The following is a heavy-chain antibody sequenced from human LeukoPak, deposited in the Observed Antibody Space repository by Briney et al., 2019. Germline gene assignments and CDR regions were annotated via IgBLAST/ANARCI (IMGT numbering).Heavy chain of an antibody. Sequence: GASVKVSCKASGYTFTGYYMHWVRQAPGQGLEWMGWISAYNGNTSYAQNLQGRVTMTTDTSTNTAYMELTSLKSDDTAVYYCTRDLNFWSGYYDYWGQGTLVTVSS. V-gene: IGHV1-18*04. CDR1: GYTFTGYY. D-gene: IGHD3-3*01. CDR2: ISAYNGNT. CDR3: TRDLNFWSGYYDY. J-gene: IGHJ4*02.